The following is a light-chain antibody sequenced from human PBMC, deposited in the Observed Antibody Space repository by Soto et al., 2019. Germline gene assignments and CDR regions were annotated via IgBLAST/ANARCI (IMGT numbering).Light chain of an antibody. Sequence: DIVMTQSPDSLAVSLGERATINCKSSQSVLYSSNNKNYLAWYQQKPGQPPKLLIYWASTRESGVPDRFSGSGSGTDFTLTISSLQAEDVAVYYGQQYYSTTLTFGPGTKLEIK. CDR2: WAS. V-gene: IGKV4-1*01. CDR1: QSVLYSSNNKNY. CDR3: QQYYSTTLT. J-gene: IGKJ2*01.